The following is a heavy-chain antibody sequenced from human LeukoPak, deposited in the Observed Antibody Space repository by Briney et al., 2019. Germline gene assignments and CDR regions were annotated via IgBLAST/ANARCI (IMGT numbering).Heavy chain of an antibody. V-gene: IGHV5-51*01. CDR3: ASDKWNDGHVACDF. Sequence: PGESLKISCKVFAYSLTTHWIVWVRPIPGKDLKWMGIIYPGNSDIRYSPSFQVPVTISTDKSTSTAYLQCSSLNASDSAIYYCASDKWNDGHVACDFWAGGTVDSVSS. J-gene: IGHJ3*01. CDR1: AYSLTTHW. D-gene: IGHD1-1*01. CDR2: IYPGNSDI.